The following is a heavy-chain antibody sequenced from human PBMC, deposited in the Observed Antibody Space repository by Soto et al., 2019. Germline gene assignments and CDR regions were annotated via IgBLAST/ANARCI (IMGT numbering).Heavy chain of an antibody. Sequence: GGSLRLSCVASGFTFSSYAMSWVRQVPGKGLEWVSTISDAAGSAYYVDSVKGRFTISRVNSKKTLYLQMNSLRAEDSAVYNCARPYGGKIGDAPDLWGPGTMVTVSS. CDR1: GFTFSSYA. CDR2: ISDAAGSA. D-gene: IGHD4-17*01. CDR3: ARPYGGKIGDAPDL. J-gene: IGHJ3*01. V-gene: IGHV3-23*01.